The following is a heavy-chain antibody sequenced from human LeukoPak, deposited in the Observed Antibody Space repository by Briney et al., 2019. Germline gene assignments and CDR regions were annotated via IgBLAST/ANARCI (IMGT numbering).Heavy chain of an antibody. CDR2: ISSSGSII. D-gene: IGHD3-22*01. CDR3: ARGRITMIVPVLRGGDY. J-gene: IGHJ4*02. CDR1: GFTFSSYE. Sequence: PGGSLRLSCAASGFTFSSYEMNWVRQAPGKGLEWVSYISSSGSIIYYADSVKGRFTISRDNAKNSLYLQMNSLRAEDTAVYYCARGRITMIVPVLRGGDYWGQGTLVTVSS. V-gene: IGHV3-48*03.